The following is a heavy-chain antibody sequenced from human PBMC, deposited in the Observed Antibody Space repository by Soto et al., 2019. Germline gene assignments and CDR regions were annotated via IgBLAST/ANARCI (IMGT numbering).Heavy chain of an antibody. V-gene: IGHV2-5*02. J-gene: IGHJ3*01. Sequence: QITLKESGPTLVQPTQTLTLTCTFSGFSLSTSGVGVGWIRQPPGKALEWLALIYCDGDKRYTPSLKSRLFISKDTTKNQVVLTMTKVDPEDTATYHCAHRVVGPGPITRAFDFWGQGTMVTVSS. CDR3: AHRVVGPGPITRAFDF. CDR1: GFSLSTSGVG. CDR2: IYCDGDK. D-gene: IGHD2-15*01.